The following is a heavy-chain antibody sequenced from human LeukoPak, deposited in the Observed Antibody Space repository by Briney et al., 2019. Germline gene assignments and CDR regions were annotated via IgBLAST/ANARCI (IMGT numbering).Heavy chain of an antibody. J-gene: IGHJ5*02. CDR1: GFTFSSYA. Sequence: GGSLRLSCAASGFTFSSYAMSWVRQAPGKGLEWVSAISGSGGSTYYADSVKGRFTISRDNSKNTLYLQINSLRAEDTAVYSCAKVVWFGESHNWFDPWGQGTLVTVSS. CDR3: AKVVWFGESHNWFDP. D-gene: IGHD3-10*01. V-gene: IGHV3-23*01. CDR2: ISGSGGST.